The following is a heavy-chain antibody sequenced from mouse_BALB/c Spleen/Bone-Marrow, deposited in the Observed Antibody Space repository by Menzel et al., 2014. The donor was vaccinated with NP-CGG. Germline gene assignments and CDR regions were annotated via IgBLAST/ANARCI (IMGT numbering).Heavy chain of an antibody. CDR1: GYTFTIYW. V-gene: IGHV1-69*02. J-gene: IGHJ1*01. CDR2: IDPSDSDA. CDR3: ARRNYYGSHYWYFDV. Sequence: LVESGAELVKPGASVKLSCKASGYTFTIYWMHWVKQRPGQGLEWIGEIDPSDSDANYNQKFEGKATLTVDKSSTTAYMQLSSLTSEDSAVYYCARRNYYGSHYWYFDVWGAGTTVTVSS. D-gene: IGHD1-1*01.